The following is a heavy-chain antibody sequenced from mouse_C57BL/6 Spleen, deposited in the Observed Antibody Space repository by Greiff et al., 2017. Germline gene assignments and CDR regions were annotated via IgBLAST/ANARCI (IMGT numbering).Heavy chain of an antibody. CDR1: GYSFTGYY. V-gene: IGHV1-42*01. CDR3: ARSGYPKYFDV. D-gene: IGHD2-2*01. Sequence: VQLQQSGPELVKPGASVKISCKASGYSFTGYYMNWVKQSPEKSLEWIGEINPSTGGTTYNQKFKAKATLTVDKSSSTAYMQLKSLTSEDSAVYYCARSGYPKYFDVWGTGTTVTVSS. CDR2: INPSTGGT. J-gene: IGHJ1*03.